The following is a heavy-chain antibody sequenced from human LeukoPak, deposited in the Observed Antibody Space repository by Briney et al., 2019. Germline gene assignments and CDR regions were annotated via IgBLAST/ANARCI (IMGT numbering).Heavy chain of an antibody. D-gene: IGHD3-10*01. CDR3: ARGLAHRGYGSESYYNK. Sequence: SETLSLTCAVYGGSFSGYYWSWIRQPPGKGLEWIGEINHSGSTNYNPSLKSRVTISVDTSKNQFSLKLSSVTAADTAVYYCARGLAHRGYGSESYYNKWGQGTLVTVSS. CDR1: GGSFSGYY. V-gene: IGHV4-34*01. CDR2: INHSGST. J-gene: IGHJ4*02.